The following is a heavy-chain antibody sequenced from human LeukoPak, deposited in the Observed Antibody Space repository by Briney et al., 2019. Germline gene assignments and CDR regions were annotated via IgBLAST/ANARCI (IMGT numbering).Heavy chain of an antibody. V-gene: IGHV3-74*03. Sequence: QSGGSLRLSCAASGFTFSSSWMHWVRQAPGKGLVWVSHINSDGSSTTYADSVKGRFTISRDNAKNTLFLQMNSLRAEDTAVYYCARGQSGYSDSWYVLWGQGTLVTVSS. CDR1: GFTFSSSW. D-gene: IGHD6-13*01. CDR2: INSDGSST. CDR3: ARGQSGYSDSWYVL. J-gene: IGHJ4*02.